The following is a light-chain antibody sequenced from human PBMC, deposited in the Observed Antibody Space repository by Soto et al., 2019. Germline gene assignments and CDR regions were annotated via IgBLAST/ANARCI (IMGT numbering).Light chain of an antibody. J-gene: IGLJ1*01. Sequence: QSALTQPASAAGSPGQSVTISCTGSSSDVGGYNWVSWHQQHPGKAPKLIIYEVTKRPSGVPDRFSGSKSGNTASLTVSGLQAEDEADYYCVSYAGSNIVFGTGNKLTVL. CDR2: EVT. CDR3: VSYAGSNIV. CDR1: SSDVGGYNW. V-gene: IGLV2-8*01.